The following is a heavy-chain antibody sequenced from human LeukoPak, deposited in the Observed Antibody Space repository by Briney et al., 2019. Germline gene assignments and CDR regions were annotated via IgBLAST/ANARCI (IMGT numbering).Heavy chain of an antibody. CDR2: IYPGDSDT. J-gene: IGHJ3*02. CDR3: ARHERVHGPFDI. V-gene: IGHV5-51*01. CDR1: GYSFDTYW. Sequence: GASLKISCHGSGYSFDTYWIGWVRQMPGKGLEWMGVIYPGDSDTRYSPSFQGQVTISVDKSINTAYLQWTSLKASDTAMYYCARHERVHGPFDIWGQGTMVTVSS. D-gene: IGHD3/OR15-3a*01.